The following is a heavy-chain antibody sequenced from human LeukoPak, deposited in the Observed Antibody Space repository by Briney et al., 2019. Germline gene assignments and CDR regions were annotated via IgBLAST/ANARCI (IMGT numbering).Heavy chain of an antibody. D-gene: IGHD2-15*01. Sequence: GGSLRLSCAASGFTFSSYAMSWVRQAPGKGLEWVSAISGSGGSTYYADSVKGRFTISRDNSKNTLYLQMNSLRAEDTAVYYCAKVDLEYCSGGSCYGFDYWGQGTLVTVSS. CDR3: AKVDLEYCSGGSCYGFDY. J-gene: IGHJ4*02. CDR2: ISGSGGST. CDR1: GFTFSSYA. V-gene: IGHV3-23*01.